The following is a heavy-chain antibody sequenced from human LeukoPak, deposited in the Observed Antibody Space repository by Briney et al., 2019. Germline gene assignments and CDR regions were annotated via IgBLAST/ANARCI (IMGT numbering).Heavy chain of an antibody. D-gene: IGHD1-26*01. CDR1: GFTFSSYA. Sequence: GGSLRLSCAASGFTFSSYAMHWVRQAPGKGLEWVAVISYDGSNKYYADSVKGRFTISRDNSKNTLYLQMNSLRAEDTAVYYCAKDSSGSSPDGMDVWGQGTTVTVSS. J-gene: IGHJ6*02. CDR3: AKDSSGSSPDGMDV. V-gene: IGHV3-30*04. CDR2: ISYDGSNK.